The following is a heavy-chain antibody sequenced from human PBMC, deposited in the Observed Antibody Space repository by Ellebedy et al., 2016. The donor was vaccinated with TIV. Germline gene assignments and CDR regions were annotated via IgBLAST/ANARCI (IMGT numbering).Heavy chain of an antibody. J-gene: IGHJ5*02. CDR2: INHSGST. CDR1: GGSISSGGYY. CDR3: ARGLGLTYWQSSGVRGWFDP. D-gene: IGHD2-15*01. V-gene: IGHV4-39*07. Sequence: MPSETLSLTCTVSGGSISSGGYYWSWIRQPPGKGLEWIGEINHSGSTNYNPSLKSRVTISVDTSKNQFSLKLSSVTAADTAVYYCARGLGLTYWQSSGVRGWFDPWGQGTLVTVSS.